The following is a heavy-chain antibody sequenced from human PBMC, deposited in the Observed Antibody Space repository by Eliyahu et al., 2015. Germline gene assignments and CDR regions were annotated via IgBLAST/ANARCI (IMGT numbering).Heavy chain of an antibody. V-gene: IGHV2-26*01. Sequence: QVTLKESGPVLVKPTETLTLTCTVSGFSLSNARMGVSWIXQPPGKALEWLAHIFSNDEKSYSTSLKSRLTISKDTSKSQVVLTMTNMDPVDTATYYCARIRGEDYDFWSGYYISTESHAFDIWGQGQWSPSLQ. CDR1: GFSLSNARMG. CDR3: ARIRGEDYDFWSGYYISTESHAFDI. CDR2: IFSNDEK. J-gene: IGHJ3*02. D-gene: IGHD3-3*01.